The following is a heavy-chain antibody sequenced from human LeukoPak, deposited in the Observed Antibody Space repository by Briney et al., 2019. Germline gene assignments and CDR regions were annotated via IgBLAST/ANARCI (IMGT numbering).Heavy chain of an antibody. CDR2: ISYDGSNK. V-gene: IGHV3-30*04. CDR1: GFTFSSYA. CDR3: GRDGRSGLYIVQDGFDI. J-gene: IGHJ3*02. D-gene: IGHD6-19*01. Sequence: GGSLRLSCAASGFTFSSYAMHWVRQAPGKGLEWVAVISYDGSNKYYADSVKGRFTISRDNSKNTLYLQMNSLRAEDTAVYYCGRDGRSGLYIVQDGFDIWGQGTKVTVFS.